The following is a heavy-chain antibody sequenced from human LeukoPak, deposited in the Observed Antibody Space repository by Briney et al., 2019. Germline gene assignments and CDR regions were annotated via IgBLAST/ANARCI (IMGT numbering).Heavy chain of an antibody. D-gene: IGHD1-26*01. CDR2: ISYDGSNK. J-gene: IGHJ4*02. CDR1: GFTFSSYA. CDR3: ARQYGGSYYNYFDY. Sequence: GRSLRLSCAASGFTFSSYAMHWVRQAPGKGLEWVAVISYDGSNKYYADSVKGRFTISRDKSKNTLYLQMNSLRAEDTAVYYCARQYGGSYYNYFDYWGQGNLVTVSS. V-gene: IGHV3-30-3*01.